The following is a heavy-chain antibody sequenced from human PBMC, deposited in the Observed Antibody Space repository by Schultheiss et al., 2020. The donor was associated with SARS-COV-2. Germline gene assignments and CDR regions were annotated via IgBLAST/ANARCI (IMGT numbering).Heavy chain of an antibody. D-gene: IGHD2-2*01. V-gene: IGHV4-34*01. Sequence: SETMSLTCAVYGGSFSGYYWGWVRQPPGKGLEWIGNLYYSGSTYSKPSLRSRVTISVDTSRNQFTLNLSSVTAADTAVYYCARVSASTLDYWGQGTLVTVSS. CDR2: LYYSGST. CDR3: ARVSASTLDY. J-gene: IGHJ4*02. CDR1: GGSFSGYY.